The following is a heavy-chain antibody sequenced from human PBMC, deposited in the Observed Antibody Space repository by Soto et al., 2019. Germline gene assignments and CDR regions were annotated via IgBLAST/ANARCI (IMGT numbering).Heavy chain of an antibody. V-gene: IGHV3-72*01. D-gene: IGHD3-22*01. CDR2: SRDKPQGYST. CDR1: GFTLSGHY. CDR3: VRATYFSDSSGYTRCLDY. Sequence: PGGSLRLSCAGSGFTLSGHYIDWVRQAPGKGLEWVGRSRDKPQGYSTAYAASVKGRFTTSRDESKNSAYLQMNSLKTEDTAVYYCVRATYFSDSSGYTRCLDYWGQGTLVTVS. J-gene: IGHJ4*02.